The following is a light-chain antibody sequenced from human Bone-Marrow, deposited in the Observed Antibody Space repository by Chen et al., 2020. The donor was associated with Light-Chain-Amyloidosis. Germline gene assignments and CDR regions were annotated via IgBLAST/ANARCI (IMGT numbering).Light chain of an antibody. CDR1: SSDVGGYNH. CDR2: EVS. V-gene: IGLV2-14*01. CDR3: SSYTSSVSYV. J-gene: IGLJ1*01. Sequence: QSALTQPASVSGSPGQSITISCTGTSSDVGGYNHVSWYQHHPGKAPKLMIYEVSNRPSGISTRFSGSKSGNTASLSISGLQAEDEADYYCSSYTSSVSYVFGSGTKVTVL.